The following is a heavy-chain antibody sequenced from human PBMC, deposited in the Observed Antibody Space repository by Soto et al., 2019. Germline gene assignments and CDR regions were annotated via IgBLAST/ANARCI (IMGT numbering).Heavy chain of an antibody. J-gene: IGHJ3*01. Sequence: SETLSLTCAVSGGSVSSGDFSWCWIRQPPGKGLEWVGYIYHSGTTYYHPSLKRRLTISLDRSNSQFSLKLASVTAADSAVYFCARSRSWDGLDFWGQGALVTVSS. V-gene: IGHV4-30-2*01. CDR2: IYHSGTT. CDR3: ARSRSWDGLDF. D-gene: IGHD3-10*01. CDR1: GGSVSSGDFS.